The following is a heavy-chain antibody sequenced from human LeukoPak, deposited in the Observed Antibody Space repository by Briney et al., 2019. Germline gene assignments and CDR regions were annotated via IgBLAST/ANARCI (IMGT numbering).Heavy chain of an antibody. D-gene: IGHD2-2*02. CDR3: ARVSVVPAAIQNNWFDP. CDR2: IYYSGST. CDR1: GGSISSYY. J-gene: IGHJ5*02. Sequence: PSETLSLTCTVSGGSISSYYWSWIRQPPGKGLEWLGYIYYSGSTNYNPSLKSRVTISVDTSKNQFSLKLSSVTAADTAVYYCARVSVVPAAIQNNWFDPWGQGTLVTVSS. V-gene: IGHV4-59*01.